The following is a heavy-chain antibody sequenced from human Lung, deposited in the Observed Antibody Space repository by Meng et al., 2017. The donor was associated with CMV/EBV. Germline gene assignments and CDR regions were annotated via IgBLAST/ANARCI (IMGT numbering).Heavy chain of an antibody. D-gene: IGHD7-27*01. CDR3: VRANLGSADY. J-gene: IGHJ4*02. CDR2: INPSGGST. CDR1: GYTFTNYY. Sequence: GRLVQLGAEVQKPGASVKVSCKESGYTFTNYYMHWVRQAPGQGLEWMGIINPSGGSTSYAQKFQGRVTMTRDTSISTAYMELSSLRSDDAAIYYCVRANLGSADYWGQGTLVTVSS. V-gene: IGHV1-46*01.